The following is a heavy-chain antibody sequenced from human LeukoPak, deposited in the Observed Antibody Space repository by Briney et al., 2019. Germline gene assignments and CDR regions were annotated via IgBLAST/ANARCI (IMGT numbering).Heavy chain of an antibody. V-gene: IGHV1-46*01. D-gene: IGHD4-17*01. CDR2: INPSGGST. CDR3: ASLDYGDYLVGAFDI. CDR1: GYTFTSYY. Sequence: ASVKVSCKASGYTFTSYYMHWVRQAPGQGLEWMGIINPSGGSTSYAQKFQGRVTMTRDMSTSTVYMELSSLRSEDTAVYYCASLDYGDYLVGAFDIWGQGTMVTVSS. J-gene: IGHJ3*02.